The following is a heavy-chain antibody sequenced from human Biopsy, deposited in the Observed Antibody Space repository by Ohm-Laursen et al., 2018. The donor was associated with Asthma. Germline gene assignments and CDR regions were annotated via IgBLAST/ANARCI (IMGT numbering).Heavy chain of an antibody. D-gene: IGHD1-1*01. V-gene: IGHV3-30*01. CDR3: VRDGTDDAFDI. CDR2: ISKGASTQ. J-gene: IGHJ3*02. Sequence: SLRLSCTASGFSFSNFAIHWVRQASGKGLEWVGVISKGASTQDYADSVKGRFTMARDNSKNTLDLQMNSLREEDTAVYYCVRDGTDDAFDIWGQGTVVSVSS. CDR1: GFSFSNFA.